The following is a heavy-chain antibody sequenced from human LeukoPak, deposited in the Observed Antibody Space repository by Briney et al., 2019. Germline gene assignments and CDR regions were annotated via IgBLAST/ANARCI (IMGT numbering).Heavy chain of an antibody. CDR2: IIPIFGSA. J-gene: IGHJ5*02. V-gene: IGHV1-69*13. D-gene: IGHD2-2*01. CDR1: GGTFSSYA. Sequence: SAKVSCKASGGTFSSYAISWVRQAPGQGLEWMGGIIPIFGSANYAQKFQGRVTITADESTSTAYMELSNLRSEDTAVYYCARVVTPRYCTSTSCYSKGWFDPWGQGTLVTVSS. CDR3: ARVVTPRYCTSTSCYSKGWFDP.